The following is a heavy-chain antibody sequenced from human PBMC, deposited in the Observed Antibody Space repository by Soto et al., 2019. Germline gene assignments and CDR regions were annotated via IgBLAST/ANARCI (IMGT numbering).Heavy chain of an antibody. CDR3: ARHVRYGDFEY. CDR2: IYYSGST. CDR1: GGSISSYY. V-gene: IGHV4-59*08. Sequence: SETLSLTCTVSGGSISSYYWSWIRQPPGKGLEWIGYIYYSGSTNYNPSLKSRVTISVDTSKNQFSLKLSSVTAADTAVYYCARHVRYGDFEYWGQGTRVTVSS. D-gene: IGHD3-9*01. J-gene: IGHJ4*02.